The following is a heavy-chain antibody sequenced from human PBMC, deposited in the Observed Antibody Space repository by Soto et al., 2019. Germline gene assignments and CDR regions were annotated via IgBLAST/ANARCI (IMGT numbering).Heavy chain of an antibody. CDR1: GYRFTTYW. V-gene: IGHV5-51*01. CDR2: IYPGDSDT. J-gene: IGHJ4*02. CDR3: ARRGYAYGEIDY. D-gene: IGHD5-18*01. Sequence: EVQLVQSGAEVKKPGESLKISCKGSGYRFTTYWIGWVRQMPGKGLEWMGIIYPGDSDTRYSPSFQGQVTISADKSISTVYLQWSSLEASDTAISYCARRGYAYGEIDYWGQGTLVTVSS.